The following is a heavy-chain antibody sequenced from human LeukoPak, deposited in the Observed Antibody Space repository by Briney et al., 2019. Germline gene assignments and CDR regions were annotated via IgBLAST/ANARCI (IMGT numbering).Heavy chain of an antibody. D-gene: IGHD6-19*01. J-gene: IGHJ4*02. V-gene: IGHV4-30-4*01. Sequence: SETLSLTRTVSGGSIRSDDYYWSWIRQPPGKGLEWIGNIYKSGSTYYNPSLRSRVTMSLDTSKNQFSLRLSSVTAADTAVYYCARGSGWSLGYWGQGTLVSVSS. CDR2: IYKSGST. CDR3: ARGSGWSLGY. CDR1: GGSIRSDDYY.